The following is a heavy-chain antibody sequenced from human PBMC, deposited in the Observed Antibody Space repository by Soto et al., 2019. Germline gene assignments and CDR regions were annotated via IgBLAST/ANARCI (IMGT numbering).Heavy chain of an antibody. CDR3: ARVRGVTYFDY. CDR1: AGSISSGDYY. CDR2: IYYSGST. V-gene: IGHV4-30-4*01. D-gene: IGHD3-10*01. Sequence: QVQLQESGPGLVKPSQTLSLTCTVSAGSISSGDYYWSWIRQPPGKGLEWIGYIYYSGSTYYNPSLKSRVTISVVTPKNQFSPKLTSVTAVDTAVYYCARVRGVTYFDYWGQGTLVTVSS. J-gene: IGHJ4*02.